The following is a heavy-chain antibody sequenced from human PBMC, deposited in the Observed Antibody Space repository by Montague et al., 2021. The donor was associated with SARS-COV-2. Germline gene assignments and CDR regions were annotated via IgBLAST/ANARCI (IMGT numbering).Heavy chain of an antibody. Sequence: SETLSLTCAGNGWSFTGYYWSWIRQSPGNGLEWIAEINHSGITNYNPSLKSRVTTSVDTSKSQFSLKPSSVTAADTAVYYCARWGLRVATTETYYYFGMDVWGQGTTVTVSS. CDR2: INHSGIT. CDR3: ARWGLRVATTETYYYFGMDV. J-gene: IGHJ6*02. V-gene: IGHV4-34*01. D-gene: IGHD5-12*01. CDR1: GWSFTGYY.